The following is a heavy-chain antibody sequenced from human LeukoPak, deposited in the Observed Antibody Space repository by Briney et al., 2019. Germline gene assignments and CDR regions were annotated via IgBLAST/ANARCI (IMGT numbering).Heavy chain of an antibody. CDR2: IRYDGSNK. CDR1: GFTFSSYG. CDR3: ARSGMSRFDY. Sequence: GGSLRLSCAASGFTFSSYGMNWVRQAPGKGLGWVAFIRYDGSNKYYADSVKGRFTISRDNSKNTLYLQMNSLRADDTAVYYCARSGMSRFDYWGQGTLVTVSS. J-gene: IGHJ4*02. V-gene: IGHV3-33*08. D-gene: IGHD1-26*01.